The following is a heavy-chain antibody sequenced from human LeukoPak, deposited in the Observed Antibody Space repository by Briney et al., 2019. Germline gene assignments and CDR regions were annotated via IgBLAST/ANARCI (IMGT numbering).Heavy chain of an antibody. J-gene: IGHJ6*03. CDR2: MWYTGEHK. CDR3: ARGSGSNTNHMVV. CDR1: GFTVSSYG. D-gene: IGHD3-10*01. V-gene: IGHV3-33*01. Sequence: GGSLSLPCEVSGFTVSSYGIHWVRQAPGKGLEWVAVMWYTGEHKFYGDSVKGRFTISRDDSKNTVYLEMNSLRVEDAAVYFCARGSGSNTNHMVVWGKGPTVTVSS.